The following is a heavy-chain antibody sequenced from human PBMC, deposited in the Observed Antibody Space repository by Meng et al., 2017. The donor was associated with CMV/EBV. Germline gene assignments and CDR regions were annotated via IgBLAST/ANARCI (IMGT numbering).Heavy chain of an antibody. CDR3: ARAIGAGNSAYFDL. Sequence: SGPTLMKPTQTLTLTCSFSGFSLRTAEVGIGWVRQPPGKALEWLALIYWNDDKRYKPSLKSGLTITKDTSRNQVVLTMSNMDVADTATYHCARAIGAGNSAYFDLWGRGTLVTVSS. J-gene: IGHJ2*01. CDR2: IYWNDDK. CDR1: GFSLRTAEVG. D-gene: IGHD4-23*01. V-gene: IGHV2-5*01.